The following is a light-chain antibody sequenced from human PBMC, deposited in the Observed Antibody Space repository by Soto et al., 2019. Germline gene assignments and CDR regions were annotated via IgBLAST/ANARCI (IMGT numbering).Light chain of an antibody. CDR3: QQRSNSIT. CDR2: DAS. J-gene: IGKJ5*01. CDR1: QSVNTY. Sequence: EIVLTQSPATLSLSPGERATLSCRASQSVNTYLAWYQQKPGQPPRLLIYDASTRATGLPARFSGSGSGTDFTLTISVLEPEGCVVYYCQQRSNSITFGQGTRLDIK. V-gene: IGKV3-11*01.